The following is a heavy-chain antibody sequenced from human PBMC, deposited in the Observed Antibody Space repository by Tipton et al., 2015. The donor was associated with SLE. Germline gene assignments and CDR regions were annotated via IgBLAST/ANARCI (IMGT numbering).Heavy chain of an antibody. D-gene: IGHD3-10*01. CDR3: AKNSGSYYFDD. CDR1: GFTFSSYA. Sequence: LRLSCAASGFTFSSYAMSWVRQAPGKGLEWIGTVYHTGNTYYNPSLKSRVTMSVDTSKNQFSLKLNSVTAADTAVYYCAKNSGSYYFDDWGQGTLVTVSS. CDR2: VYHTGNT. V-gene: IGHV4-38-2*01. J-gene: IGHJ4*02.